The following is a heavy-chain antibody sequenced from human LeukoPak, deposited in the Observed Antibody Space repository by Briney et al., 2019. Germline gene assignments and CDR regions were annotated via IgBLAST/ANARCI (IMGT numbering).Heavy chain of an antibody. CDR3: TKGLGVVIDFLLFDS. V-gene: IGHV3-23*01. CDR1: GFTFSTYD. D-gene: IGHD3-3*01. J-gene: IGHJ4*02. Sequence: GGSPRLSCAASGFTFSTYDISWVRQAPGQGLEWVSTFSSSGDITYYADSVKGRFTISRDNSKNTVDLQMNSLRAEDTALYYSTKGLGVVIDFLLFDSWGQGTLVTVSS. CDR2: FSSSGDIT.